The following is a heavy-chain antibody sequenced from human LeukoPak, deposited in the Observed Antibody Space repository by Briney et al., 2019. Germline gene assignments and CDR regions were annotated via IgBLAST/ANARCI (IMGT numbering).Heavy chain of an antibody. D-gene: IGHD6-6*01. J-gene: IGHJ4*02. V-gene: IGHV3-7*03. CDR3: AKFDSSSFYFDY. CDR2: IKQDGSEK. Sequence: GGSLRLSCAASGFTFSSYWMSWVRQAPGKGLEWVANIKQDGSEKYYVDSVKGRFTISRDNSKNTLYLQMNSLRAEDTAVCYCAKFDSSSFYFDYWGQGTLVTASS. CDR1: GFTFSSYW.